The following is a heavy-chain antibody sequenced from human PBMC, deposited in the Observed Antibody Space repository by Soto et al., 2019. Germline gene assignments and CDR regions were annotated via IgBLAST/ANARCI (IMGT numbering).Heavy chain of an antibody. D-gene: IGHD5-12*01. CDR1: GFTFSSYA. V-gene: IGHV3-23*01. CDR2: ISGSGGST. J-gene: IGHJ4*02. CDR3: AKDDYRGYSGYVYFDY. Sequence: QPGGSLRLSCAASGFTFSSYAMSWVRQAPGKGLEWVSAISGSGGSTYYADSVKGRFTISRDNSKNTLYLQMNSLRAEDTAVYYCAKDDYRGYSGYVYFDYWGQGTLVTVSS.